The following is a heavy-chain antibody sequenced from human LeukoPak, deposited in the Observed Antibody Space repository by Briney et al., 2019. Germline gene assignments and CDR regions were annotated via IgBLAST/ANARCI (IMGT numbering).Heavy chain of an antibody. D-gene: IGHD6-13*01. V-gene: IGHV1-69*13. J-gene: IGHJ5*02. Sequence: SVKVSCKASGGSFSTYGLSWVRQAPGQGFEWVGGIIPIFGTTNYAQKFQGRVTITADESTSTAYMERSSLRSEDTAVYYCARVRSPHHYSSTWYLQDNWFEPWGQGTLVTVSS. CDR2: IIPIFGTT. CDR1: GGSFSTYG. CDR3: ARVRSPHHYSSTWYLQDNWFEP.